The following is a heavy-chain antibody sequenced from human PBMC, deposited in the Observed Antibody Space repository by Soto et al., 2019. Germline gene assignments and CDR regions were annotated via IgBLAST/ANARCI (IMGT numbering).Heavy chain of an antibody. CDR1: GFTFSHND. Sequence: QVQLVESGGGVVQPGRSLRLSCAASGFTFSHNDMHWVRQAPGKGLQCVAVIWYDGSNKYYAESVKGRFTISRDNSKNTLYLEMNSLRDEDTAVYYCGRGKTEMDVWGQGTTGTVSS. CDR2: IWYDGSNK. CDR3: GRGKTEMDV. J-gene: IGHJ6*02. V-gene: IGHV3-33*01.